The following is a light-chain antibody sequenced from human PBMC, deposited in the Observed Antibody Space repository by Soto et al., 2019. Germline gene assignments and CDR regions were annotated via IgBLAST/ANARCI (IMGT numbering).Light chain of an antibody. CDR3: SSDTSSSTYVV. Sequence: QSALTQPASVSGSPGQSITISCTGTSSDVGGYNYVSWYQQHPGKAPQLIIYDVTHRPSGVSNRCSGSKSGNTASLTVSGLQAEDEADYYCSSDTSSSTYVVFGGGTKLTVL. J-gene: IGLJ2*01. CDR2: DVT. V-gene: IGLV2-14*03. CDR1: SSDVGGYNY.